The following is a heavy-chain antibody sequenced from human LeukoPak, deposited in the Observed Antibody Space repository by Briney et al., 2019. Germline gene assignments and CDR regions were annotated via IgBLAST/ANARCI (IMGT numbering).Heavy chain of an antibody. CDR3: ARETTTVTDKNWFDP. D-gene: IGHD4-17*01. CDR2: IYYSGST. CDR1: GGSISSYY. J-gene: IGHJ5*02. V-gene: IGHV4-59*01. Sequence: PSETLSLTCTVSGGSISSYYWSWIRQPPGKGLEWIGYIYYSGSTNYNPSLKSRVTISVDTSKNQFSLKLSSVTAADTAVYYCARETTTVTDKNWFDPWGQGTLVTVSS.